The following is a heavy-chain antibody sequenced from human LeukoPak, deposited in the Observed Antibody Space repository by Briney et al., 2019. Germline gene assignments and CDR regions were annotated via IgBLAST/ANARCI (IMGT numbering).Heavy chain of an antibody. J-gene: IGHJ4*02. V-gene: IGHV3-9*01. CDR1: GFIFNNYA. CDR2: ISWNSGSI. CDR3: AKDPFLTPAGDFWGNQDLEVYY. D-gene: IGHD3-3*01. Sequence: GGSLRLSCAGSGFIFNNYAMHWVRQPPGKGLEWVSGISWNSGSIGYADSVKGRFTISRDNSKNTLYLQMNSLRAEDTAVYYCAKDPFLTPAGDFWGNQDLEVYYWGQGTLVTVSS.